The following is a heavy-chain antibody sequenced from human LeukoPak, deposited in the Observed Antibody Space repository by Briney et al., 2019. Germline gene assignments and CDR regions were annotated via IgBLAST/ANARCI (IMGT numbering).Heavy chain of an antibody. Sequence: GGSLRLSCAASGFTFSSSAMSWVRQAPGKGLEWVSSISGSGSGGSTYYADSVKGRFTISRDNSKNTLYLQMNSLRAGDTAVYYCARAAYSSTWYSRYFDLWGRGTLVTVSS. V-gene: IGHV3-23*01. CDR2: ISGSGSGGST. CDR1: GFTFSSSA. J-gene: IGHJ2*01. D-gene: IGHD6-13*01. CDR3: ARAAYSSTWYSRYFDL.